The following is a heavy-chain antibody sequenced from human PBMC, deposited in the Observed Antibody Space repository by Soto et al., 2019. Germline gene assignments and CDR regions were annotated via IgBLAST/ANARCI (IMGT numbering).Heavy chain of an antibody. D-gene: IGHD6-19*01. Sequence: GGSLRLSCAASGSTFSSYRMNWVRQAPGKGLEWLSYISTGSSAIYYADSVKGRFTISRDNAKNSLYLQMNSLRDEDTAVYYCARPEGYTSGFDYWGQGTLVTVSS. V-gene: IGHV3-48*02. CDR3: ARPEGYTSGFDY. CDR2: ISTGSSAI. J-gene: IGHJ4*02. CDR1: GSTFSSYR.